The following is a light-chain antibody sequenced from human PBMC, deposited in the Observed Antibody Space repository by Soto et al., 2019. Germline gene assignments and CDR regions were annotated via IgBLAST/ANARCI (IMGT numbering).Light chain of an antibody. CDR2: DAS. J-gene: IGKJ5*01. CDR3: QEHASI. V-gene: IGKV3-20*01. CDR1: QLVSSNF. Sequence: EILLTQSPGPLSFSPGERATLSCRASQLVSSNFLAWYQQKPGQAPRLLIYDASTRATGIPDRFSGSGSGTDFTLTISRLEPEDFAVYYCQEHASIFGQGTRLEIK.